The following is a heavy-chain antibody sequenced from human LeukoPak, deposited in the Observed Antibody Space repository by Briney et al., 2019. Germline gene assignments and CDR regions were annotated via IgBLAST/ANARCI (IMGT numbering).Heavy chain of an antibody. CDR1: GFTFFNYA. J-gene: IGHJ4*02. V-gene: IGHV3-30-3*01. Sequence: PGRSLRLSCSASGFTFFNYAIHWVRQAPGKGLEWVAAISNDGTNAYYTDSVRGRFTISTDNSENTVYLQMNSLRAEDTAVYYCARDFRSRSGSYYNPFLAYWGQGTLVSVSS. CDR2: ISNDGTNA. D-gene: IGHD3-10*01. CDR3: ARDFRSRSGSYYNPFLAY.